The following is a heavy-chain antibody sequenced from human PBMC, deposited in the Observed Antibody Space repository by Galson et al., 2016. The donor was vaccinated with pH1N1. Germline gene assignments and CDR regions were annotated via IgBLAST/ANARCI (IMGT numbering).Heavy chain of an antibody. CDR1: GFTFSNHV. CDR3: VRESWRFGGDFDY. D-gene: IGHD2-15*01. Sequence: SLRLSCAASGFTFSNHVMHWVRHVPGKGLDWVALIWYDGSNQYYTDSVKGRFTISRDNSNNTLYLQMKSLRVEDTAVYYCVRESWRFGGDFDYWGQGTLVAVSS. J-gene: IGHJ4*02. V-gene: IGHV3-33*01. CDR2: IWYDGSNQ.